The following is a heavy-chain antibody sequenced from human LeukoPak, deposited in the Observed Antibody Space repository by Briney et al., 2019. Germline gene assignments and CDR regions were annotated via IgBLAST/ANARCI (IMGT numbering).Heavy chain of an antibody. CDR2: IRSDGSSK. D-gene: IGHD4-17*01. Sequence: PGRSLRLSCAASGYTFSHYGMHWVRQAPGKGLEWVALIRSDGSSKNYADSVKGRFTISRDTSKNTVHLQMNNLRAEDTAVYYCAKWSGDYPSYYLDYWGQGTLVTVSS. J-gene: IGHJ4*02. V-gene: IGHV3-33*06. CDR3: AKWSGDYPSYYLDY. CDR1: GYTFSHYG.